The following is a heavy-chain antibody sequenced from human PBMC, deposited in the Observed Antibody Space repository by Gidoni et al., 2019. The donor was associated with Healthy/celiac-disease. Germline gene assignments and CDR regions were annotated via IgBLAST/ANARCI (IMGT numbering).Heavy chain of an antibody. V-gene: IGHV3-30-3*01. CDR3: AREETYYDILTGYSDYYYYGMDV. CDR2: ISYDGSNK. CDR1: GFTFSSYA. J-gene: IGHJ6*02. D-gene: IGHD3-9*01. Sequence: QVQLVESGGGVVQPGRSLRLPCAASGFTFSSYALHWVRQAPGKGLEWVAVISYDGSNKYYADSVKGRFTISRDNSKNTLYLQMNSLRAEDTAVYYCAREETYYDILTGYSDYYYYGMDVWGQGTTVTVSS.